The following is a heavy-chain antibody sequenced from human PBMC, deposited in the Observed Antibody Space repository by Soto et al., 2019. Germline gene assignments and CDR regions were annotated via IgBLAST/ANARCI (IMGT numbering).Heavy chain of an antibody. J-gene: IGHJ6*02. D-gene: IGHD2-15*01. CDR2: IIPIFCTA. Sequence: QVQLVQSGAEVKKPGSSVKVSCKASGGTFSSYAISWVRQAPGQGLEWMGGIIPIFCTANYAQKFQGRVTITADESTSTAYMELSSLRSEDTAVYYCAGDKGSLVVVVAAPYYYYGMDVWGQGTTVTVSS. CDR3: AGDKGSLVVVVAAPYYYYGMDV. CDR1: GGTFSSYA. V-gene: IGHV1-69*01.